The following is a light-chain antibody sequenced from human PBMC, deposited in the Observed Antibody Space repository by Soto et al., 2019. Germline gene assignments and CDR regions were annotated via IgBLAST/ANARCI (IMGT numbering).Light chain of an antibody. Sequence: DIQMTQSPSTLSASVGDRVTITCRASQSISSWVAWYQQKPGKAPKLLIYDASSLESGLPSRFRGSGSGTEYPLTISSLQPDDFANYYCQQYNSYPWTFGQRTNV. CDR1: QSISSW. V-gene: IGKV1-5*01. CDR2: DAS. J-gene: IGKJ1*01. CDR3: QQYNSYPWT.